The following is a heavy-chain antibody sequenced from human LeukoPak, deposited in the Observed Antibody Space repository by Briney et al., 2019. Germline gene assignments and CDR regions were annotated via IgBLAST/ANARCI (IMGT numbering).Heavy chain of an antibody. Sequence: PGGSLRLSCATSGFTFSNAWMNWVRQAPGKGLEWVGRIRSNSDGGTIDYAAPVKGRFTLSRDDSKTTLYLKMNSLQTEDTAVYYCATDFYDSTWGQGTLVTVSS. CDR2: IRSNSDGGTI. CDR3: ATDFYDST. J-gene: IGHJ5*02. D-gene: IGHD3-22*01. V-gene: IGHV3-15*07. CDR1: GFTFSNAW.